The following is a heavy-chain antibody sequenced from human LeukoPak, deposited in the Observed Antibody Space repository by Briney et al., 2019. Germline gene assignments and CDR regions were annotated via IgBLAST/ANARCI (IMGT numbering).Heavy chain of an antibody. D-gene: IGHD4-17*01. CDR2: IYHSGST. J-gene: IGHJ4*02. CDR3: ARASHDYGDYSHFDY. CDR1: GYSISSGYY. V-gene: IGHV4-38-2*01. Sequence: SETLSLTCAVSGYSISSGYYWGWIRQPPGKGLEWIGEIYHSGSTNYNPSLKSRVTIAVDKSKNQFSLKLSSVTAADTAVYYCARASHDYGDYSHFDYWGQGTLVTVSS.